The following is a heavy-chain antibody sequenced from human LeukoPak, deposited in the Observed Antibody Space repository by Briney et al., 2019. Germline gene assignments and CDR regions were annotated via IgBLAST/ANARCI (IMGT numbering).Heavy chain of an antibody. Sequence: PSETLSLTCTVSGASISSGGYYWSWIRQHPEKGLEWIGYIYYGGNTYYNPSLKSRLTISVDASKNQFSLKLSSLTAADTAVYYCARDPLDSSSWASRAFDIWGQGTMVTVSS. D-gene: IGHD6-13*01. CDR1: GASISSGGYY. V-gene: IGHV4-31*03. CDR2: IYYGGNT. J-gene: IGHJ3*02. CDR3: ARDPLDSSSWASRAFDI.